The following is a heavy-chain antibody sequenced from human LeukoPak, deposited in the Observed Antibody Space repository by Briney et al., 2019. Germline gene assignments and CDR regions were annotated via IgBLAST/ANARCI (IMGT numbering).Heavy chain of an antibody. CDR1: GFSFSEHG. Sequence: GGSLRLSCAASGFSFSEHGMHWVRQAPGKGPEWVTVTWYDGSNNHYADSVKGRFTISRDNSKNTEFLEMNSLRAEDTAVYHCARDRYFGSDGFDIWGPGTMVIVSS. CDR2: TWYDGSNN. D-gene: IGHD3-10*01. CDR3: ARDRYFGSDGFDI. V-gene: IGHV3-33*01. J-gene: IGHJ3*02.